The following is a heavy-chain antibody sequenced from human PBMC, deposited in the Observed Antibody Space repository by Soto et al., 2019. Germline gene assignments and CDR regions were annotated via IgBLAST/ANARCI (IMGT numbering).Heavy chain of an antibody. J-gene: IGHJ5*02. V-gene: IGHV3-23*01. CDR3: AKDRFHVVVTVSIFDP. CDR1: GFTFSSYA. CDR2: ISGSGGSA. D-gene: IGHD2-21*02. Sequence: HPVGSLRLSCAASGFTFSSYAMSWVRQAPGEGLEWVSTISGSGGSADYADSVKGRFTISRDNPQNTLYLEMNSLRAEDTAIYYCAKDRFHVVVTVSIFDPWGQGTLVTVSS.